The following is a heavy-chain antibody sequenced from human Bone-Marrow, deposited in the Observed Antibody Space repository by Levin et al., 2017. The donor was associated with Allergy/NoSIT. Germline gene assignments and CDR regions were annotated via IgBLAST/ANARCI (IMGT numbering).Heavy chain of an antibody. CDR3: ARDRSIVVVPAAKNWFDP. J-gene: IGHJ5*02. CDR2: INPNSGGT. D-gene: IGHD2-2*01. Sequence: ASVKVSCKASGYTFTGYYMHWVRQAPGQGLEWMGWINPNSGGTNYAQKFQGRVTMTRDTSISTAYMELSRLRSDDTAVYYCARDRSIVVVPAAKNWFDPWGQGTLVTVSS. CDR1: GYTFTGYY. V-gene: IGHV1-2*02.